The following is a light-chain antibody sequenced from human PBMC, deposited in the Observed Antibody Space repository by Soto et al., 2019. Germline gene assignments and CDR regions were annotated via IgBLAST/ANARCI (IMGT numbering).Light chain of an antibody. CDR2: GAS. J-gene: IGKJ4*01. CDR1: QSVSSK. V-gene: IGKV3-15*01. CDR3: QQDNNWPPVT. Sequence: EIVMTQSPATLSVSPGERATLSCRASQSVSSKLAWYQQKPGQAPRLLIYGASTRATGFPARFSGSGSGTEFTLTISSLHSEDFAVYYCQQDNNWPPVTFGGGTKVEIK.